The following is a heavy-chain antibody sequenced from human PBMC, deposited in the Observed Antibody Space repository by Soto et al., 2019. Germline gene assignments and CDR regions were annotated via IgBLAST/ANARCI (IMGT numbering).Heavy chain of an antibody. J-gene: IGHJ4*02. V-gene: IGHV3-30-3*01. CDR1: GFTFSSYA. CDR2: ISYDGSNK. CDR3: ARVPLSGSYGRLGFDY. Sequence: QVQLVESGGGVVQPGRSLRLSCAASGFTFSSYAMHWVRQAPGKGLEWVAVISYDGSNKYYADSVKGRFTISRDNSKNTLYLQMNSLRAEDTAVYYCARVPLSGSYGRLGFDYWGQGTLVTVSS. D-gene: IGHD1-26*01.